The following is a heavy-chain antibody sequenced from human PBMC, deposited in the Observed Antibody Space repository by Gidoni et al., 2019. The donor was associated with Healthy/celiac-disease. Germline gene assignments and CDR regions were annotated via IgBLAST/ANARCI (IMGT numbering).Heavy chain of an antibody. D-gene: IGHD2-2*01. CDR3: ARGGDIVVVPAAMTYYYYGMDV. CDR2: MNPNSCNT. CDR1: GYTFTRYE. J-gene: IGHJ6*02. Sequence: QVQLVQSGAEVKKPGASVKVSCKASGYTFTRYEINWVRQATGQGLEWMGWMNPNSCNTGYAQKFQGRVTMTRNTSISTAYMELSSLRSEDTAVYYCARGGDIVVVPAAMTYYYYGMDVWGQGTTVTVSS. V-gene: IGHV1-8*01.